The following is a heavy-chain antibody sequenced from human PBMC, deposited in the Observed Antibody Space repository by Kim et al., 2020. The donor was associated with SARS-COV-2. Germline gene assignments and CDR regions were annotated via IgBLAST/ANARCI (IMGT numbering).Heavy chain of an antibody. J-gene: IGHJ4*02. CDR3: ARWYYDYVWGSFYFDY. CDR2: IKEDGSEK. Sequence: GGSLRLSCAASEFTFSNYWMSWVRQAPGKGLEWVANIKEDGSEKYYVDSVKGRFTISRDNAKNSLYLQMSSLRAEDTAVYYCARWYYDYVWGSFYFDYWGQGTLVTVSS. CDR1: EFTFSNYW. D-gene: IGHD3-16*01. V-gene: IGHV3-7*01.